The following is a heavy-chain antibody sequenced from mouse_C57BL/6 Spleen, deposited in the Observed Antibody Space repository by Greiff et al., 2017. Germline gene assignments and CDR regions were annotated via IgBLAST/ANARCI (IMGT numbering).Heavy chain of an antibody. Sequence: EVHLVESGGGLVQPGGSLKLSCAASGFTFSDYYMYWVRQTPEKRLEWVAYISNGGGSTYYPDTVKGRFTISRDNAKNTLYLQMSRLKSEDTAMYYCARLDKDDAMDYWGQGTSVTVSS. D-gene: IGHD1-3*01. CDR2: ISNGGGST. CDR3: ARLDKDDAMDY. V-gene: IGHV5-12*01. CDR1: GFTFSDYY. J-gene: IGHJ4*01.